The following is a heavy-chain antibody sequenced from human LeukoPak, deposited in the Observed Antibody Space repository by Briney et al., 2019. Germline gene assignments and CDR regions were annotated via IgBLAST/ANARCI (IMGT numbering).Heavy chain of an antibody. CDR1: GGSFSGYY. CDR3: ARAGTGEYYYDSSGYYPFDY. J-gene: IGHJ4*02. D-gene: IGHD3-22*01. V-gene: IGHV4-34*01. CDR2: INHSGST. Sequence: SEALSLTCAVYGGSFSGYYWSWIRQPPGKGLEWIGEINHSGSTNYNPSLKSRVTISVDTSKNQFSLKLSSVTAADTAVYYCARAGTGEYYYDSSGYYPFDYWGQGTLVTVSS.